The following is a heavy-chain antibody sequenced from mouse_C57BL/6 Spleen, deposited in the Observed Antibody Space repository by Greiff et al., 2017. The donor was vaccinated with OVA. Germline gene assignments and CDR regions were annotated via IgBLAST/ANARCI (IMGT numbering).Heavy chain of an antibody. V-gene: IGHV2-9-1*01. J-gene: IGHJ4*01. D-gene: IGHD1-3*01. CDR1: GFSLTSYA. Sequence: VHLVESGPGLVAPSQSLSITCTVSGFSLTSYAISWVRQPPGKGLAWLGVIWTGGGTNYNSALKSRLSISKDNSKSQVFLKMNSLQTDDTARYYCARNNYPPIYAMDYWGQGTSVTVSS. CDR2: IWTGGGT. CDR3: ARNNYPPIYAMDY.